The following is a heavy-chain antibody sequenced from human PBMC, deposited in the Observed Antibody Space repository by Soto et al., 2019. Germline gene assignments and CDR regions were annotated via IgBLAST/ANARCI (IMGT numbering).Heavy chain of an antibody. J-gene: IGHJ4*02. CDR1: GYTFSNFR. D-gene: IGHD6-13*01. Sequence: HGESLKISCQCSGYTFSNFRIAWVRQLPGKGLEWMGIIYPGDYETRYSPSFHGKVTISADRSIGTAYLQWSSLEASDSAFYFCARSPRSSPYFDYWGQGALVTVSS. CDR2: IYPGDYET. CDR3: ARSPRSSPYFDY. V-gene: IGHV5-51*01.